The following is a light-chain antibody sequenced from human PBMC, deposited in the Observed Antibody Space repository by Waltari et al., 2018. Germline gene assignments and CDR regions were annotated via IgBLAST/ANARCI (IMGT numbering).Light chain of an antibody. V-gene: IGLV1-47*01. CDR1: SSNIGRNY. CDR2: RNN. Sequence: QSVLTQPPSASGTPGQRVTISCSRSSSNIGRNYVYWYQQRPGTAPKPLIYRNNQRPSGVPDRFSGSKSGTSASLAISGLRSEDEADYYCAAWDDSLSAWVFGGGTKLTVL. CDR3: AAWDDSLSAWV. J-gene: IGLJ3*02.